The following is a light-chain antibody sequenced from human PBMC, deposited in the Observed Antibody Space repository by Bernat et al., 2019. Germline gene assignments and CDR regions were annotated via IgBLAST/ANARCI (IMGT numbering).Light chain of an antibody. J-gene: IGKJ1*01. CDR3: QQYHTSLWT. CDR2: GAS. Sequence: EIVLTQSPGTLSLSPGERATLSCRASEGIGTNYLAWYHQKPGQAPRLLIYGASSRATGIPDRFRGSGSGTDFTLTISRLEPEDFAVYYCQQYHTSLWTFGQGTKVEFK. V-gene: IGKV3-20*01. CDR1: EGIGTNY.